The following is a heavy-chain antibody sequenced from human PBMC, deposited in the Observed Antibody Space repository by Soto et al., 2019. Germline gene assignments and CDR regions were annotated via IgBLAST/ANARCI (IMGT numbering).Heavy chain of an antibody. Sequence: DVQLVESGGGLVQPGGSLRLSCAASGFSFSTYWMSWVRQAPGKGLEWVANIKQDGSEKHYVDSVQGRFTISRDNAQNPLYLEMNSLRAEDTAVYYCARDEPRKNYDFWSGHYTTDAFDIWGQGRMVTVSS. J-gene: IGHJ3*02. CDR3: ARDEPRKNYDFWSGHYTTDAFDI. CDR2: IKQDGSEK. D-gene: IGHD3-3*01. V-gene: IGHV3-7*01. CDR1: GFSFSTYW.